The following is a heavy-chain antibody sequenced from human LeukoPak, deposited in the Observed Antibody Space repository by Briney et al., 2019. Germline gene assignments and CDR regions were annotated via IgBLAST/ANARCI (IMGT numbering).Heavy chain of an antibody. J-gene: IGHJ6*02. V-gene: IGHV3-74*01. CDR2: IKTDGTYT. CDR1: GFTFSRYW. Sequence: PGGSLRRSCAASGFTFSRYWMHWVRQAPGKGLVWVSRIKTDGTYTSYADSVKGRFTISRDNAKSTLYLQMNALRGEDTAVYYCASEEGGLDVWGQGTTVTVSS. CDR3: ASEEGGLDV.